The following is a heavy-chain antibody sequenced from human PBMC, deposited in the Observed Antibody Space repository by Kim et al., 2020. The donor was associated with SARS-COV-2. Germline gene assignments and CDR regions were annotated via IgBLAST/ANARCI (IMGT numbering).Heavy chain of an antibody. Sequence: SETLSLTCAVYGGSFSGYYWSWIRQPPGKGLEWIGEINHSGSTNYNPSLKSRVTISVDTSKNQFSLKLSSVTAADTAVYYCARARTVTTDEEQDGWGQGTTVTVSS. V-gene: IGHV4-34*01. D-gene: IGHD4-17*01. CDR3: ARARTVTTDEEQDG. CDR1: GGSFSGYY. CDR2: INHSGST. J-gene: IGHJ6*02.